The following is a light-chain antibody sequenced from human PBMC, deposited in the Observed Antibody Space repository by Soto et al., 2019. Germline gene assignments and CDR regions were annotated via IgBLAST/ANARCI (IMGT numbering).Light chain of an antibody. CDR2: AAS. J-gene: IGKJ4*01. V-gene: IGKV1-39*01. CDR3: QQSYSTPLT. CDR1: QSIGGF. Sequence: DIQLTQSPSSLSVSVVDRVTITCRARQSIGGFLNWYQQKLGKAPKLLIYAASSLQSGVPSRLSGSGSGTDFTLTISRLQPEDFGTYYCQQSYSTPLTFGGGTNVDIK.